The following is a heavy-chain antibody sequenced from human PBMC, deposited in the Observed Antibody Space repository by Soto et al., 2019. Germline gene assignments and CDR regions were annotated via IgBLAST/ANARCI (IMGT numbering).Heavy chain of an antibody. CDR2: ISESGTTI. D-gene: IGHD3-22*01. Sequence: QVHLMESGGGLVKPGGSLRLSCAASGFAFSAYYMSWIRQAPGKGLEWLSYISESGTTIYYADSVKGRFTISRDNAKNSLYLQMSSLRVEDTAVYYCTRSDYDTSGYTDYWGQGTLVTVSS. CDR1: GFAFSAYY. J-gene: IGHJ4*02. CDR3: TRSDYDTSGYTDY. V-gene: IGHV3-11*01.